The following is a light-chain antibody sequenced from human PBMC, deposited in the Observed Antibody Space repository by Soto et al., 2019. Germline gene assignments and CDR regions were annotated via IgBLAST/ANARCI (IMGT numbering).Light chain of an antibody. CDR3: HCYDSSLSGSV. V-gene: IGLV1-40*01. Sequence: QSVLTQPPSVSAAPGQRVTISCTGSSSNIGAGYNVTWYQQLPGAAPKILIYGDNNRPSGVPDRFSGSKFGTSASLAITGLQAEDEADYYCHCYDSSLSGSVFGGGTKLTVL. CDR1: SSNIGAGYN. J-gene: IGLJ3*02. CDR2: GDN.